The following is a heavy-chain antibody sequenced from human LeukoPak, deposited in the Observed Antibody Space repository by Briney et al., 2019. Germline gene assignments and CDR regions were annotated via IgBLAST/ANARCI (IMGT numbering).Heavy chain of an antibody. CDR2: IYYSGST. D-gene: IGHD3-10*01. V-gene: IGHV4-39*01. J-gene: IGHJ5*02. CDR3: ARHGEWHEGNPCRFDP. Sequence: SETLSLTCTVSGGSISSSSYYWGWIRQPPGKGLERIGSIYYSGSTYYNPSLKSRVTISVDTSKNQFSLKLSSVTAADTAVYYCARHGEWHEGNPCRFDPWGQGTLVTVSS. CDR1: GGSISSSSYY.